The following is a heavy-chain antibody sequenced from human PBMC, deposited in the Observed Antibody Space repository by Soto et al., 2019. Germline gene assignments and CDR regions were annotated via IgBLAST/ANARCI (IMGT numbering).Heavy chain of an antibody. Sequence: GGSLRLSCAASGFTFSSYWMSWVRQAPGKGLEWVANIKQDGSEKYYVDSVKGRFTISRDNAKNSLYLQMNSLRAEDTAVYYCARRLEVIFKVWLDPWGQGTLVTVSS. CDR1: GFTFSSYW. CDR2: IKQDGSEK. CDR3: ARRLEVIFKVWLDP. D-gene: IGHD3-22*01. J-gene: IGHJ5*02. V-gene: IGHV3-7*05.